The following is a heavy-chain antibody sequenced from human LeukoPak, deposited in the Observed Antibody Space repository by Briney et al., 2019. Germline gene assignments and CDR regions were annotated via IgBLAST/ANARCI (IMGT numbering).Heavy chain of an antibody. CDR1: GYTFTSYD. V-gene: IGHV1-8*03. Sequence: ASVKVSCKASGYTFTSYDINWVRQATGQGLEWVGWMNPNSGNTGYAQKFQGRVTITRNTSINTAYMELSSLTSDDTAVYYCARVPGAGRLYWFDPWGQGTLVTVSS. J-gene: IGHJ5*02. D-gene: IGHD2-2*02. CDR2: MNPNSGNT. CDR3: ARVPGAGRLYWFDP.